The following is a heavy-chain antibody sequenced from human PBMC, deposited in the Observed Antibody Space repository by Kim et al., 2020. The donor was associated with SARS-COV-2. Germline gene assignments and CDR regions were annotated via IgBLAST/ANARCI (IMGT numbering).Heavy chain of an antibody. CDR1: GGSISSSSYY. Sequence: SETLSLTCSVSGGSISSSSYYWGWIRQPPGKGLEWVGHIYYGGSTYYNPSLKSRVTISLDTFKTQFSLKLTSVTAADTAVYYCTRGAHSGSGNDYWGQGTLVTVSS. J-gene: IGHJ4*02. CDR2: IYYGGST. D-gene: IGHD3-10*01. V-gene: IGHV4-39*07. CDR3: TRGAHSGSGNDY.